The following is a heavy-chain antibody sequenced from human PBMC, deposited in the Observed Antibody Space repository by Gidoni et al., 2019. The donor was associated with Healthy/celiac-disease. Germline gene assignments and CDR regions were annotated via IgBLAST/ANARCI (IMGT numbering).Heavy chain of an antibody. D-gene: IGHD3-22*01. V-gene: IGHV4-34*01. Sequence: QVQLQQWGAGLLKPSETLSLTCAVYGGSFSGYYWRWIRQPPGKGLEWIGEINHSGSTNYNPSLKSRVTISVDTSKNQFSLKLSSVTAADTAVYYCARERQVVVITVNYYYYGMDVWGQGTTVTVSS. CDR3: ARERQVVVITVNYYYYGMDV. CDR2: INHSGST. J-gene: IGHJ6*02. CDR1: GGSFSGYY.